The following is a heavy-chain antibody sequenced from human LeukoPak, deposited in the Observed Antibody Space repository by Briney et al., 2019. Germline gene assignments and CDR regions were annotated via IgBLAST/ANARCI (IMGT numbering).Heavy chain of an antibody. J-gene: IGHJ4*02. CDR3: ARNDLRGGAARPFDY. D-gene: IGHD6-6*01. CDR1: GFTFSSYS. Sequence: GGSLRLSCAVSGFTFSSYSMNWVRQAPGKGLEWVSSISSISYIYYAELVKGRFTISRDTAKNSLYLEMNSLRAEDTAVYHCARNDLRGGAARPFDYWGQGTLVTVSS. CDR2: ISSISYI. V-gene: IGHV3-21*01.